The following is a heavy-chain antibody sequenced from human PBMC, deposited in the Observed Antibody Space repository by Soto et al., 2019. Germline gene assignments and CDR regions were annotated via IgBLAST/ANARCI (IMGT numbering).Heavy chain of an antibody. Sequence: EAQLLESGGGLAQPGGSLRLSCAASGLTFSVYAMSWVRQAPGKGLEWVSTISSSGGSTYYAYSVKVHVTISRDNSKNTLYLQMTSRRATDTAVYYGANLDSSSWYYFDYCGRGTLVSV. CDR3: ANLDSSSWYYFDY. J-gene: IGHJ4*02. CDR1: GLTFSVYA. D-gene: IGHD6-13*01. CDR2: ISSSGGST. V-gene: IGHV3-23*01.